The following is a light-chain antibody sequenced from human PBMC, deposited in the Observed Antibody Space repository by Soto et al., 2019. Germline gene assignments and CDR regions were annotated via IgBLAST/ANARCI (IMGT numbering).Light chain of an antibody. CDR2: DTS. CDR1: QSVSSN. V-gene: IGKV3-15*01. J-gene: IGKJ1*01. Sequence: EIVMTQSPATLSVSPGERATLSCRASQSVSSNLAWYQQKPGQAPRLLIYDTSARAPGIPPRFSGSGSGTEFTLTISSLQSEDFAVYYCHQYNTWPPWTFGQGTKVEIK. CDR3: HQYNTWPPWT.